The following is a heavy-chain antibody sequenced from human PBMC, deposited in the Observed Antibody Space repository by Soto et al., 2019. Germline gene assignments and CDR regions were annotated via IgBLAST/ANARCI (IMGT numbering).Heavy chain of an antibody. J-gene: IGHJ6*02. D-gene: IGHD6-6*01. CDR2: IYPVDSNT. V-gene: IGHV5-51*01. CDR3: ARQATIAAPDYYYYGMDV. Sequence: GESQTTSCKGSGYKFTAYWIGWVRQRPGKGMEWMGIIYPVDSNTRYSPSFQGQVTISVDKSISTAYLQWSSLKASDTAMYYCARQATIAAPDYYYYGMDVWGQGTTATVSS. CDR1: GYKFTAYW.